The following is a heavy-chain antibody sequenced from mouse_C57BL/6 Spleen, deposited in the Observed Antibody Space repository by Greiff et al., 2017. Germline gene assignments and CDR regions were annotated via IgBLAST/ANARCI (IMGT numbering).Heavy chain of an antibody. CDR3: ARWGGFHDPAWFAY. D-gene: IGHD1-2*01. V-gene: IGHV1-22*01. J-gene: IGHJ3*01. CDR2: INPNNGGT. Sequence: VQLQQSGPELVKPGASVKMSCKASGYTFTDYNMHWVKQSHGKSLEWIGYINPNNGGTSYNQKFKGKATLTVNNSSSTAYMELRSLTSEDSAVYYCARWGGFHDPAWFAYWGQGPLVTVSA. CDR1: GYTFTDYN.